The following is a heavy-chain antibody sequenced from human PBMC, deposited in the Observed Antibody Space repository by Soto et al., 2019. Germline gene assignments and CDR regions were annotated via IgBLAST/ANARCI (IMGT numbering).Heavy chain of an antibody. V-gene: IGHV1-18*01. CDR3: ARRFLETDYGDYPKYYFDY. Sequence: ASVKVSCKASGYTFTCYGISWVRQAPGQGLEWMGWISAYNGNTNYAQKLQGRVTMTTDTSTSTAYMELRSLRSDDTAVYYCARRFLETDYGDYPKYYFDYWGQGTLVTVSS. CDR1: GYTFTCYG. CDR2: ISAYNGNT. J-gene: IGHJ4*02. D-gene: IGHD4-17*01.